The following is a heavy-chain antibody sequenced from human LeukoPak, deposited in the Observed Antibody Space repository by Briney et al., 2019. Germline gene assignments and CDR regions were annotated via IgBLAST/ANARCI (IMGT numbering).Heavy chain of an antibody. J-gene: IGHJ5*02. V-gene: IGHV4-34*01. Sequence: PSETLSLTCEIYGGSFSGHYWSWVRQPPGKGLEWIGEINDSGSTNYRPSLKSRVTISVDTSKNQFSLKLSSVTAADTAVYYCARDLGYGGNLWWFDPWGQGTLVTVSS. D-gene: IGHD4-23*01. CDR2: INDSGST. CDR1: GGSFSGHY. CDR3: ARDLGYGGNLWWFDP.